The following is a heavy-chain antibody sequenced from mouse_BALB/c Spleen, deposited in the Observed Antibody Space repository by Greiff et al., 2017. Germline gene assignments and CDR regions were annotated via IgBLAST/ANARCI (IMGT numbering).Heavy chain of an antibody. V-gene: IGHV1-82*01. Sequence: QVHVKQSGPELVKPGASVKISCKASGYAFSSSWMNWVKQRPGQGLEWIGRIYPGDGDTNYNGKFKGKATLTADKSSSTAYMQLSSLTSVDSAVYFCAIYYDYTWFAYWGQGTLVTVSA. CDR1: GYAFSSSW. J-gene: IGHJ3*01. CDR2: IYPGDGDT. D-gene: IGHD2-4*01. CDR3: AIYYDYTWFAY.